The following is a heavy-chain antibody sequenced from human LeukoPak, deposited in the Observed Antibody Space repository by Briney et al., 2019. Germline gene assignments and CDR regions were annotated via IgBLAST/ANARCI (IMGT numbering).Heavy chain of an antibody. Sequence: PSETLSLTCTVSDGSISSGGYYWSWIRQPRGTGLEWIGYIYHSGSTYYNPSLKSRVTISVDRSKNQFSLKLSSVTAADTAVYYCATSNDYSKGPDEEGYMDVWGKGTTVTVSS. V-gene: IGHV4-30-2*01. D-gene: IGHD4-11*01. CDR3: ATSNDYSKGPDEEGYMDV. CDR1: DGSISSGGYY. J-gene: IGHJ6*03. CDR2: IYHSGST.